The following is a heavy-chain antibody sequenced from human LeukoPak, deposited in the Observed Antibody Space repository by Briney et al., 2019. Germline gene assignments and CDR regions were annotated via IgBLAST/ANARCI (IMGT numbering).Heavy chain of an antibody. D-gene: IGHD1/OR15-1a*01. CDR3: ATSESQTKFDY. J-gene: IGHJ4*02. V-gene: IGHV5-51*01. CDR2: IYPGDSDT. Sequence: GESLKISCKGSGYSFTSNWIGWVRQMPGKGLEWMGVIYPGDSDTRYSPSFQGQVTISADKSISTAYLQWSSLKASDTAMYYCATSESQTKFDYWGQGTLVTVSS. CDR1: GYSFTSNW.